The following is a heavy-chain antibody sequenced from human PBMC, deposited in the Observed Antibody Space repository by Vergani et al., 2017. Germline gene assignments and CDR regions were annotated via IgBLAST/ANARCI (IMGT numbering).Heavy chain of an antibody. CDR3: ARDFPPGWRIYFDY. V-gene: IGHV3-21*01. CDR2: ISSSSSTI. D-gene: IGHD6-19*01. Sequence: EVQLVESGGGLVKPGGSLRLSCAASGFTFSSYSMNWVRQAPGKGLEWVSSISSSSSTIYYADSVKGRFTISRDNAKNSLYLQMNSLRDEDTAVYYCARDFPPGWRIYFDYWGQGTLVTVSS. CDR1: GFTFSSYS. J-gene: IGHJ4*02.